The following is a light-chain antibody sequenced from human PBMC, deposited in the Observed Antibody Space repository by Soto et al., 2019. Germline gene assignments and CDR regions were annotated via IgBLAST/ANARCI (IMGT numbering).Light chain of an antibody. J-gene: IGKJ1*01. CDR1: QSVSSNY. Sequence: EIVLTQSPGTLSLSPGERVTLSCRASQSVSSNYLAWYQQKPGQAPRLLIYDASSRATGIPDRFSGSGSGTDFTITISRLEPEDFAVYFCQEYGSSRTFGQGTKVDIK. CDR3: QEYGSSRT. V-gene: IGKV3-20*01. CDR2: DAS.